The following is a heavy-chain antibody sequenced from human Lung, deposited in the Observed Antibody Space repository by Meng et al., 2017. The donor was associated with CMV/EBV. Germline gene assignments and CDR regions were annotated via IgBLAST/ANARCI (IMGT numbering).Heavy chain of an antibody. D-gene: IGHD1-26*01. J-gene: IGHJ6*02. CDR2: INHSGST. CDR3: ARAPIVGATRAWFYYGMDV. CDR1: GGSFSGYY. Sequence: SETLSLXXAVYGGSFSGYYWSWIRQPPGKGLEWIGEINHSGSTNYNPSLKSRVTISVDTSKNQFSLKLSSVTAADTAVYYCARAPIVGATRAWFYYGMDVWGQRAMVTVSS. V-gene: IGHV4-34*01.